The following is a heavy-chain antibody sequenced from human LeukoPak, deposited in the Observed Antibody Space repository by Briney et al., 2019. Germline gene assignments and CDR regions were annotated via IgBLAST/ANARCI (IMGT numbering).Heavy chain of an antibody. CDR3: ARDPYSGNYGAYYYYYMDV. CDR2: ITSSSSYI. Sequence: GGSLRLSCAASGFTFSSYNMNWVRQAPGKGPEWVSSITSSSSYIYYADSVKGRFTISRDNAKNSLYLQMDSLRVEDTAVYFCARDPYSGNYGAYYYYYMDVWGKGTTVTISS. J-gene: IGHJ6*03. V-gene: IGHV3-21*06. D-gene: IGHD1-26*01. CDR1: GFTFSSYN.